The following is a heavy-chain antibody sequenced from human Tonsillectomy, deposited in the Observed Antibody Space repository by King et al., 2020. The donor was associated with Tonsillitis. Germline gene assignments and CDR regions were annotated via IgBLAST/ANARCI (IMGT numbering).Heavy chain of an antibody. V-gene: IGHV5-51*01. J-gene: IGHJ1*01. CDR1: GYTFTSYW. CDR3: ARHGDSSGYYL. D-gene: IGHD3-22*01. Sequence: VQLVESGAEVKKPGESLKIFCKGSGYTFTSYWIAWVRQMPGKGLEWMGIVYPVDSDTRYSPSFQGQVTISPDKSISTAYLQWSSLKASDTAMYYCARHGDSSGYYLWGQGTLVTVSS. CDR2: VYPVDSDT.